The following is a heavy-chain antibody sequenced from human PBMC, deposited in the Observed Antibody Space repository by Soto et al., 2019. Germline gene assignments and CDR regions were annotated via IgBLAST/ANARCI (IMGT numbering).Heavy chain of an antibody. CDR2: IYYSGTGST. CDR1: GGSISSGDYF. J-gene: IGHJ6*02. D-gene: IGHD2-2*03. V-gene: IGHV4-30-4*01. Sequence: SETLSLTCTVSGGSISSGDYFWSWIRQPPGKGLEWIGYIYYSGTGSTYYNPSLKSRVTISVDTSKNEFSLRLSSVTAADTAVYYCARLNGYCISTNCHGYYGMDVWGQGTTVTVSS. CDR3: ARLNGYCISTNCHGYYGMDV.